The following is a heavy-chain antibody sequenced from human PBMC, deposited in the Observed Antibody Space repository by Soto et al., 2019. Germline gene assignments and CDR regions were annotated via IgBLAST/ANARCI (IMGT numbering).Heavy chain of an antibody. Sequence: PGGSLRLSCAASGFTFSSYSMNWVRQAPGKGLEWVSSISSSSSYIYYADSVKGRFTISRDNAKNSLYLQMNSLRAEDTAVYYCARDSGKYYYDSSEGYYYGMDVWGQGTTVTVSS. J-gene: IGHJ6*02. D-gene: IGHD3-22*01. CDR3: ARDSGKYYYDSSEGYYYGMDV. V-gene: IGHV3-21*01. CDR1: GFTFSSYS. CDR2: ISSSSSYI.